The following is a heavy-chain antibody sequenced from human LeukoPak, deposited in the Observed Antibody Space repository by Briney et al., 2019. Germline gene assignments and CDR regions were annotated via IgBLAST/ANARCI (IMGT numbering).Heavy chain of an antibody. Sequence: SETLSLTCTVSGGSISSYYWSWIRQPAGKGLEWIGEINHSGSTNYNPSLKSRVTISVDTSKNQFSLKLSSVTAADTAVYYCAVGTSYFDYWGQGTLVTVSS. CDR2: INHSGST. V-gene: IGHV4-34*01. D-gene: IGHD1-1*01. CDR1: GGSISSYY. CDR3: AVGTSYFDY. J-gene: IGHJ4*02.